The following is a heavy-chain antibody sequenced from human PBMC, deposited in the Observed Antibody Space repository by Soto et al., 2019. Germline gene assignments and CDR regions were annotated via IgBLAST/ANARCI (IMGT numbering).Heavy chain of an antibody. V-gene: IGHV1-69*12. J-gene: IGHJ4*02. D-gene: IGHD3-22*01. Sequence: QVQLVQSGAEVKKPGSSVKVSCKASGGTFSSYAISWVRQAPGQGLEWMGGIIPIFGTANYAQKFQGRVGITADESTSTAYVALSSLRSEDRAVYYCARSPIPYDSSGGRLWYWGQGTLVTVSS. CDR1: GGTFSSYA. CDR2: IIPIFGTA. CDR3: ARSPIPYDSSGGRLWY.